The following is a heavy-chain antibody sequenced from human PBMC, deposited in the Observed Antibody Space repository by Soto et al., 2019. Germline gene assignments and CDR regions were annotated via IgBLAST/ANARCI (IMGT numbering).Heavy chain of an antibody. CDR2: INYSGST. V-gene: IGHV4-31*03. CDR3: ARAGYDRDGGGYYYFDY. J-gene: IGHJ4*02. CDR1: GGSIGSGSYY. D-gene: IGHD3-22*01. Sequence: QVQLQESGPGLVKPSQTLSLTCTVSGGSIGSGSYYWSWIRQHPGKGLEWIGYINYSGSTCYIPSLKSRVTTTLDKSTNQFSLKLSSVTAADTAVYYCARAGYDRDGGGYYYFDYWGQGTLVTVSS.